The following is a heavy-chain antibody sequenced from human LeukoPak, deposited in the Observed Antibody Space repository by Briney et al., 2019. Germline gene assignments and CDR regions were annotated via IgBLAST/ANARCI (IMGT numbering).Heavy chain of an antibody. CDR3: ARDRDGYNYPYYFDY. Sequence: SETLSLTCTVSGGSISSYYWSWIRQPPGKGLEWIGYIYYSGSTNYNPSLKSRVTISVDTSKNQFSLKLSSVTAADTAVYYCARDRDGYNYPYYFDYWGQGTLVTVSP. V-gene: IGHV4-59*01. CDR1: GGSISSYY. CDR2: IYYSGST. D-gene: IGHD5-24*01. J-gene: IGHJ4*02.